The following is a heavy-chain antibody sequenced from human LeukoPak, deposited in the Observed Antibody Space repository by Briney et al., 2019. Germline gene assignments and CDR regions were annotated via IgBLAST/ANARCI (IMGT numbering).Heavy chain of an antibody. D-gene: IGHD3-10*01. CDR3: ASRSYESGSYFKRD. CDR1: GFSFTYFW. V-gene: IGHV3-7*01. CDR2: INQDASAK. J-gene: IGHJ4*02. Sequence: GGSLRLSCAASGFSFTYFWMTWVRQAPGKGLEWVANINQDASAKYYVDSVKGRFTISRDNAKKSLYLLMNNLTAEDTAVYYCASRSYESGSYFKRDWGQGTLVTASS.